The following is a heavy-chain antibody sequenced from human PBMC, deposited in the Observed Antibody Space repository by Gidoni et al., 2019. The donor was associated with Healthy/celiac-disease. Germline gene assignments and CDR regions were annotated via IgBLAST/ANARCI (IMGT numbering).Heavy chain of an antibody. CDR2: ISGSGGSK. Sequence: EVQLLESGGCLVQPCGSLRLSCAASGFTFRSYAMRWVGQAPGKGLEWVSAISGSGGSKYYADSVKGRFTISRDNSKKTRYLQMNSLRAEDTAVYYCAKEECSSTSCLIGYWGQGTLVTVSS. J-gene: IGHJ4*02. CDR3: AKEECSSTSCLIGY. V-gene: IGHV3-23*01. D-gene: IGHD2-2*01. CDR1: GFTFRSYA.